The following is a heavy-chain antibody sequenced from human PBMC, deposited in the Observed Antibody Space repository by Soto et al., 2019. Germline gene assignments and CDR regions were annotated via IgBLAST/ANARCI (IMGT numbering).Heavy chain of an antibody. J-gene: IGHJ6*02. CDR1: GFSFGSYI. CDR2: ITTSGGSK. Sequence: GGSLRLSCAASGFSFGSYIMNWVRQAPGKGLEWVSSITTSGGSKNYADSVRGRFTISRDNAKNSLYLEMNSLRADDTAVYYCARSITSGDVWGQGTTVTVSS. D-gene: IGHD2-2*01. V-gene: IGHV3-21*01. CDR3: ARSITSGDV.